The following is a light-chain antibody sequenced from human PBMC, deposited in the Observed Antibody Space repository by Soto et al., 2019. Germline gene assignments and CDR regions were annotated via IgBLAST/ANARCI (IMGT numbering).Light chain of an antibody. CDR3: QHYNSVSRT. Sequence: DIQMTQSPSTLSASVGDRVTITCRASQTIDSWLAWYQQKPGKAPKLLIYMASTLHSGAPSRFSGSGSGTDFTLTSSILQPDDFATYYGQHYNSVSRTFGQGTKVEIK. J-gene: IGKJ1*01. V-gene: IGKV1-5*03. CDR1: QTIDSW. CDR2: MAS.